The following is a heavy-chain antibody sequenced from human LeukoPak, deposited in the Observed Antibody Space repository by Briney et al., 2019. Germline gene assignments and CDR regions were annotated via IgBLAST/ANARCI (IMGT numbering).Heavy chain of an antibody. CDR1: GFTVSSDY. Sequence: GGSLRLSCAASGFTVSSDYMGSVRQAPGNGLEYLSIIYGGGDTFYADSVKGRFTISRDNSKDTLYLQMNSLRAEDTAVYYCARDSHKLHSSAYFYFFDYWGQGTLVSVSS. J-gene: IGHJ4*02. CDR2: IYGGGDT. V-gene: IGHV3-66*02. D-gene: IGHD3-22*01. CDR3: ARDSHKLHSSAYFYFFDY.